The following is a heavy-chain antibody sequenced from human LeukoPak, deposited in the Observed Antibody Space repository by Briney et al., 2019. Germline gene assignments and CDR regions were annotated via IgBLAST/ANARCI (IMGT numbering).Heavy chain of an antibody. D-gene: IGHD1-1*01. Sequence: GGSLRLSCSVSGFTFRSYEMNWVRQAPGTGLEWVSYISSSGSSIEYADSVKGRFTISRDNAKNSLYLQMNGLRAEDTAVYYCARGATDVTRWFDPWGQGTRVTVSS. CDR3: ARGATDVTRWFDP. J-gene: IGHJ5*02. CDR2: ISSSGSSI. V-gene: IGHV3-48*03. CDR1: GFTFRSYE.